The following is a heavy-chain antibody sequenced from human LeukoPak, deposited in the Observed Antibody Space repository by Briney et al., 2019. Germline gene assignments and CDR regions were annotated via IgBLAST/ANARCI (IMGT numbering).Heavy chain of an antibody. V-gene: IGHV3-21*01. J-gene: IGHJ4*02. CDR2: ISSSSRYI. Sequence: GGSLRLSCAASGVTSSSYSMNWVRQAPGKGLEWVSSISSSSRYIYYADSVKGRFTISRDNAKNSLYLQMNSLRAEDTAVYYCASDRQWLVRGENYWGQGTLVTVSS. CDR1: GVTSSSYS. D-gene: IGHD6-19*01. CDR3: ASDRQWLVRGENY.